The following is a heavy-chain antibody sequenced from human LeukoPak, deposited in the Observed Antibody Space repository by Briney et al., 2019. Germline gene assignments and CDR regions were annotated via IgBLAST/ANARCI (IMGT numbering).Heavy chain of an antibody. CDR3: ARELPYYDFWSVHSEMGYDY. D-gene: IGHD3-3*01. V-gene: IGHV1-2*02. Sequence: ASVKVSCKASGYTFTGYYTHWVRQAPGQGLEWMGWINPNSGGTNYAQKFQGRVTMTRDTSISTAYMELRRLRSDDTAVYYCARELPYYDFWSVHSEMGYDYWGQGTLVTVSS. CDR2: INPNSGGT. CDR1: GYTFTGYY. J-gene: IGHJ4*02.